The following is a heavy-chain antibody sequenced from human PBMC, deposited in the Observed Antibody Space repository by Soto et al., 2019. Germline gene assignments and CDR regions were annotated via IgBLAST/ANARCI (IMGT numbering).Heavy chain of an antibody. CDR2: IYTSGST. Sequence: SDTLALSCTVSGGSISSYYWTWIRQPAGKGLEWIGRIYTSGSTNYNPSLRSRVTMSVDTSKNQFSLKLSSVTAADTAVYYCARGPQGGDFWSGYVPPYYYGMDVWGQGTTVTVSS. CDR1: GGSISSYY. D-gene: IGHD3-3*01. CDR3: ARGPQGGDFWSGYVPPYYYGMDV. V-gene: IGHV4-4*07. J-gene: IGHJ6*02.